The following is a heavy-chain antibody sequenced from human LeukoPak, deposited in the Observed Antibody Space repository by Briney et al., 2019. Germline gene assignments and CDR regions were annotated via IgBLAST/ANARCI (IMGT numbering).Heavy chain of an antibody. CDR2: ISYDGGNK. CDR1: GFTFSSYA. Sequence: PGGSLRLSCAASGFTFSSYAMHWVRQAPGKGLEWVAVISYDGGNKYYADSVKGRFTISRDTSKNTLSLQMNSLRAEDTAVYYCARSRGAVAGLYYFDYWGQGTLDTVSS. V-gene: IGHV3-30*04. J-gene: IGHJ4*02. D-gene: IGHD6-19*01. CDR3: ARSRGAVAGLYYFDY.